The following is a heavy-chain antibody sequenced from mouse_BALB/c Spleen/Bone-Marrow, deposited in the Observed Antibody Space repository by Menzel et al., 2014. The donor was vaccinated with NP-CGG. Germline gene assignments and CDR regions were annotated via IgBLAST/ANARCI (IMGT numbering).Heavy chain of an antibody. V-gene: IGHV14-3*02. CDR2: IDPENGNT. D-gene: IGHD2-4*01. J-gene: IGHJ3*01. CDR3: AGYDYYQAWFAY. CDR1: GFNIKDTY. Sequence: VQLQQSGAELVKPGASVKLSCTASGFNIKDTYMHWVKQRPEQGLEWIGRIDPENGNTKYDPKFQGKATITADTSSNTAYLQLSSLTSEDTAVYYCAGYDYYQAWFAYWGQGTLVTVSA.